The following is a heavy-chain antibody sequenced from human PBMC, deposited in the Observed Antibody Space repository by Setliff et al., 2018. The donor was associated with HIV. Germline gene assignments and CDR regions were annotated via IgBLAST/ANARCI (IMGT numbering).Heavy chain of an antibody. CDR1: GYNLHNYG. V-gene: IGHV1-18*01. CDR2: INTHTGNT. D-gene: IGHD6-6*01. Sequence: ASVKVSCKASGYNLHNYGITWVRQAPGQGLEWMGWINTHTGNTNSAQRFQGRVTITADTSTDTAYMELSSLRSEDTAVYYCATEDFVRSWGAFDIWGQGTMVTVSS. J-gene: IGHJ3*02. CDR3: ATEDFVRSWGAFDI.